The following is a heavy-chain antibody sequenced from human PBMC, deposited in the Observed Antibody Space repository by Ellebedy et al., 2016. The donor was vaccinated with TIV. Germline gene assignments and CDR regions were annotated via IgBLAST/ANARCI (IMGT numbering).Heavy chain of an antibody. Sequence: MPSETLSLTCTVSGGSISSGDDYWSWIRQPPGKGLEWNGYIYYSGSTFYNPSLKSRVTMSVDTSKNQCSLKLSSVTAADTAVYYCARLTYYYDSSAYLDWYFDLWGRGTLVTVSS. D-gene: IGHD3-22*01. V-gene: IGHV4-30-4*01. CDR1: GGSISSGDDY. J-gene: IGHJ2*01. CDR3: ARLTYYYDSSAYLDWYFDL. CDR2: IYYSGST.